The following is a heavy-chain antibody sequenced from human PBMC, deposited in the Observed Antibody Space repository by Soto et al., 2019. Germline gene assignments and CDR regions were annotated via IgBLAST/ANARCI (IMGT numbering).Heavy chain of an antibody. V-gene: IGHV3-53*01. CDR2: IYSGGST. CDR3: ATRPLLPGAP. J-gene: IGHJ3*01. CDR1: GFTFSSND. D-gene: IGHD3-22*01. Sequence: EVQLVESGGGLIQPGGSLRPSCAASGFTFSSNDMNWVRQAPGKGLEWVSLIYSGGSTYYADSVKGRFPISRDNSKNTLYLQMSSRRAEDTAVYYCATRPLLPGAPWGQGTMVTVSS.